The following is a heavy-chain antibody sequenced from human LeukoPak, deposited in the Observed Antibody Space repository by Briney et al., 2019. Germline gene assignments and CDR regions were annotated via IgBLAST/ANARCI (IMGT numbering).Heavy chain of an antibody. D-gene: IGHD6-13*01. V-gene: IGHV3-23*01. CDR3: AKILTAAGTDS. CDR1: GFTFSNAW. Sequence: GGSLRLSCAASGFTFSNAWMTWVRQAPGKGLEWVSSLSISGGRAYYADSVRGRFTISRDNSKNTVYLQMNSLRGEDTAVYYCAKILTAAGTDSWGQGTLVTVSS. CDR2: LSISGGRA. J-gene: IGHJ5*01.